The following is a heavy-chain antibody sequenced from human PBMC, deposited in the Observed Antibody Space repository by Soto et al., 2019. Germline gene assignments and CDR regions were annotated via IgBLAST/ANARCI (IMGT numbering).Heavy chain of an antibody. D-gene: IGHD1-7*01. Sequence: SETLSLTCTVSGGSISSSSYYWGWIRQPPGKGLEWIGSIYYSGSTYYNPSLKSRVTISVDTSKNQFSLKLSSVTAADTAVYYCASVGGTTGYYYGMDVWGQGTTVTVSS. V-gene: IGHV4-39*01. CDR1: GGSISSSSYY. CDR3: ASVGGTTGYYYGMDV. J-gene: IGHJ6*02. CDR2: IYYSGST.